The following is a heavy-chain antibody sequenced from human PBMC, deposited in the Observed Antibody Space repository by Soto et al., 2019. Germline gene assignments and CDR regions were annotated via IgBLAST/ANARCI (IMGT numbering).Heavy chain of an antibody. J-gene: IGHJ6*03. CDR1: GYTFSSYD. Sequence: QVQLVQSGAEVKKPGAPVKVSCKASGYTFSSYDINWVRQATGQGLEWMGWMNPNSGDTNYPQKFQDRVTMTRNTSIATAYSELSSLRSEDTAVYYCARGLKFTYPLVRGVNPYYYYYMDVWGEGTTVTVSS. V-gene: IGHV1-8*01. CDR3: ARGLKFTYPLVRGVNPYYYYYMDV. CDR2: MNPNSGDT. D-gene: IGHD3-10*01.